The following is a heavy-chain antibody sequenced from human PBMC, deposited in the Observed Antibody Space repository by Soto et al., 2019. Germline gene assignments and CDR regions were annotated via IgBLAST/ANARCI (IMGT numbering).Heavy chain of an antibody. Sequence: QVQLQESGPGLVKPSETLSLTCTVSGGSISSYYWSWIRQPPGKGLEWIGYIYYSGSTNYNPSLKRRVTISVDTSKNQFSLKLSSVTAADTAVYYCARLMITFGGDYYGMDVWGQGTTVTVSS. CDR2: IYYSGST. CDR3: ARLMITFGGDYYGMDV. J-gene: IGHJ6*02. CDR1: GGSISSYY. V-gene: IGHV4-59*08. D-gene: IGHD3-16*01.